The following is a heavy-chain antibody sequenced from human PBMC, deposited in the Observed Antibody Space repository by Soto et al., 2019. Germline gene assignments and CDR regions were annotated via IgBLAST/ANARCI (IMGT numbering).Heavy chain of an antibody. Sequence: QVQLVESGGGVVQPGRSLRLSCAASGFTFSSYGMHWVRQAPGKGLEWVAVIWYDGSNKYYADSVKGRFTISRDNSKNTLYLQMNSLRAEDTAVYYCARGGGIAVAGEGYFDYWGQGTLDTVSS. D-gene: IGHD6-19*01. J-gene: IGHJ4*02. V-gene: IGHV3-33*01. CDR2: IWYDGSNK. CDR3: ARGGGIAVAGEGYFDY. CDR1: GFTFSSYG.